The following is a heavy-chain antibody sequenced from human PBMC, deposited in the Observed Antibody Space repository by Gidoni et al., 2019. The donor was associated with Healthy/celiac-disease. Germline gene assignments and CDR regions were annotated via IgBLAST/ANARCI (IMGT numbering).Heavy chain of an antibody. J-gene: IGHJ4*02. V-gene: IGHV4-59*01. CDR1: GGSISSYY. Sequence: QVQLQESGPGLVKHSETLSLTCTVSGGSISSYYWSWIRQPPGKGLEWIGYIYDSGSTNYNPSLKSRVTISVDTSKNRFSLKLSSVTAADTAVYYCARESSGSYFDYWGQGTLVTVSS. D-gene: IGHD1-26*01. CDR2: IYDSGST. CDR3: ARESSGSYFDY.